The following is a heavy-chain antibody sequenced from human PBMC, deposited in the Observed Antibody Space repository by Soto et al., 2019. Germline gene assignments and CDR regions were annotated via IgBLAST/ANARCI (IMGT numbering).Heavy chain of an antibody. CDR3: AKRRDGYSCYFDYGMDF. J-gene: IGHJ6*02. V-gene: IGHV3-30*18. CDR2: ILHDGSNE. D-gene: IGHD4-4*01. CDR1: GFSFSSYN. Sequence: QVQLEESGGGVVQPGRSLRLSCAASGFSFSSYNMHWVRQAPGKGLEWVALILHDGSNEYYADSVKGRFTISRDNSKNTLYVQMKSLRAEDTAVYYFAKRRDGYSCYFDYGMDFWGQGTPVTVSS.